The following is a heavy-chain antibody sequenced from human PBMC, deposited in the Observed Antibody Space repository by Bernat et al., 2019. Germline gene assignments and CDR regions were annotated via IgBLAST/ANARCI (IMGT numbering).Heavy chain of an antibody. D-gene: IGHD3-16*02. CDR3: TTESVWRSYRPMGGFDY. CDR2: IKSKTEGGTT. CDR1: GFTFSNAW. J-gene: IGHJ4*02. Sequence: EVQLVESGGGLVKPGGSLRLSCAASGFTFSNAWMNWVRQAPGKGLEWVGRIKSKTEGGTTDYAAPVKGRFTISRDDSNNTLYLQMNSLKTEDTAVYYCTTESVWRSYRPMGGFDYWGQGTLVTVSS. V-gene: IGHV3-15*07.